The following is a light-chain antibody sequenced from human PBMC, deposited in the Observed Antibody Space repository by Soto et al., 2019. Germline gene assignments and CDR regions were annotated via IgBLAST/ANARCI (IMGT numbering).Light chain of an antibody. V-gene: IGKV2-30*01. CDR3: MQGTHWPFT. CDR2: MVS. CDR1: QSLVYGSRNIY. Sequence: DVVMTQSPLSLPVTLGQPASISCRSSQSLVYGSRNIYLNWFQQRPGQSPRRLIYMVSIRDSGVPDRFSGSGSGTDFTLKISRVEAEDVGVYYCMQGTHWPFTLGPGTKVDIK. J-gene: IGKJ3*01.